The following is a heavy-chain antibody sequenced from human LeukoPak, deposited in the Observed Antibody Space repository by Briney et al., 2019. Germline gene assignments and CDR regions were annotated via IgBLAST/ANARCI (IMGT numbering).Heavy chain of an antibody. CDR1: GGSISSYY. Sequence: SETLSLTYTVSGGSISSYYWSWIRQPPGKGLEWIGYIYYSGSTNYNPSLKSRVTISVDTSKNQFSLKLSSVTAAATAVYYCASTSPPEAGYNWFDPWGQGTLVTVSS. V-gene: IGHV4-59*01. D-gene: IGHD2-2*01. J-gene: IGHJ5*02. CDR3: ASTSPPEAGYNWFDP. CDR2: IYYSGST.